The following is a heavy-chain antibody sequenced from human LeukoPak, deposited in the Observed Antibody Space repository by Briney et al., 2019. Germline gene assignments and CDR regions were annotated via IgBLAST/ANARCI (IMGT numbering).Heavy chain of an antibody. V-gene: IGHV5-10-1*01. J-gene: IGHJ4*02. D-gene: IGHD6-19*01. CDR1: GYSFTNYW. CDR3: ARSLSSGWTGFGY. CDR2: IDPSDSYT. Sequence: GESLKISCKGSGYSFTNYWINWVRQMPGKGLEWMGKIDPSDSYTNYSPSFQGHVTISADKSISTAYLQWSSLKASDTAMYYCARSLSSGWTGFGYWGQGALVTVSS.